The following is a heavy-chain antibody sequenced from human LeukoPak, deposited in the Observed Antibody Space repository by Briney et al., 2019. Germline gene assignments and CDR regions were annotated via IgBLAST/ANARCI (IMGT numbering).Heavy chain of an antibody. CDR1: GFNFSDYY. V-gene: IGHV3-11*05. CDR3: ARDDYGGPTW. D-gene: IGHD4-23*01. J-gene: IGHJ4*02. CDR2: ISSSNSYT. Sequence: GESVRLSCAPSGFNFSDYYMSWIRQPPAKGLEWVSYISSSNSYTNYPASVKGRFTITRDNAKKSLYLQINSLDAHGTGLYFLARDDYGGPTWWGQGTMVSDCS.